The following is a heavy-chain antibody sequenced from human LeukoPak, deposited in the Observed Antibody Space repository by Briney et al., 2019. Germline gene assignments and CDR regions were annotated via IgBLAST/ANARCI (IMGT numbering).Heavy chain of an antibody. D-gene: IGHD4-17*01. J-gene: IGHJ4*02. CDR1: GGSISSYY. CDR2: IYYSGST. Sequence: PSETLSLTCTVSGGSISSYYWSWIRQPPEKGLEWIGYIYYSGSTNYNPSLKSRVTISVDTSKNQFSLKLSSVTAADTAVYYCARAFYGDYNRYFDYWGQGTLVTVSS. CDR3: ARAFYGDYNRYFDY. V-gene: IGHV4-59*01.